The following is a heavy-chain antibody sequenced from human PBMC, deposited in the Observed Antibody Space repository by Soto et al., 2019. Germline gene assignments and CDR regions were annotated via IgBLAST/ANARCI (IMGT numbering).Heavy chain of an antibody. Sequence: LSLTCAVSGGSISSSNWWSWVRQPPGKGLEWIGEIYHSGSTNYNPSLKSRVTISVDKSKNQFSLKLSSVTAADTAVYYCARGDIVVVVAATPIYYYYGMDVWGQGTTVTVSS. V-gene: IGHV4-4*02. D-gene: IGHD2-15*01. CDR1: GGSISSSNW. CDR2: IYHSGST. J-gene: IGHJ6*02. CDR3: ARGDIVVVVAATPIYYYYGMDV.